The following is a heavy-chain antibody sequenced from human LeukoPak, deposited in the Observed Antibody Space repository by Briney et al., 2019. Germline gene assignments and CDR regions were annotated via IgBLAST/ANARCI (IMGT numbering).Heavy chain of an antibody. Sequence: PGGSLRLSCAASGFTFSSYSMNWVRQAPGKGLEWVSYISSSSSTIYYADSVKGRFTISRDNAKNSLYLQMNSLRAEDTAVYYCARGYYDSSGYYYDAFDIWGQGTMVTVSS. CDR1: GFTFSSYS. D-gene: IGHD3-22*01. CDR3: ARGYYDSSGYYYDAFDI. V-gene: IGHV3-48*04. J-gene: IGHJ3*02. CDR2: ISSSSSTI.